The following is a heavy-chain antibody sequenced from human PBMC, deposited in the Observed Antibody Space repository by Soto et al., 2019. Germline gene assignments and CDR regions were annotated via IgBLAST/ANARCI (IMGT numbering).Heavy chain of an antibody. CDR3: ARDPASVGYHFDL. CDR2: IWFDGSKK. V-gene: IGHV3-33*01. D-gene: IGHD6-13*01. CDR1: GFSFSTYG. Sequence: QVQLVESGGGVVQPGRSLKLSCAASGFSFSTYGFHWVRQAPGKGPEWVAVIWFDGSKKYYADSVEGRFTISRDNSKNTLFLQMNTRRDEDTAVYYCARDPASVGYHFDLWGQGTLVTVSS. J-gene: IGHJ4*02.